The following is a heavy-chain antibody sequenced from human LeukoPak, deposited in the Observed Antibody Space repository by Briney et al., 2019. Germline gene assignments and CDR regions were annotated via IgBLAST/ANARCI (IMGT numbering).Heavy chain of an antibody. CDR1: GYTFTSYD. J-gene: IGHJ6*02. D-gene: IGHD2-8*01. Sequence: ASVKVSCKASGYTFTSYDINWVRQATGQGLEWMGWMNPNSGNTGYAQKFQGRVTMTRNTSISTAYMELSSLRSEDTAVYYCARGGVDTRDYYYGMDVWGQGTTVTVSS. CDR2: MNPNSGNT. CDR3: ARGGVDTRDYYYGMDV. V-gene: IGHV1-8*01.